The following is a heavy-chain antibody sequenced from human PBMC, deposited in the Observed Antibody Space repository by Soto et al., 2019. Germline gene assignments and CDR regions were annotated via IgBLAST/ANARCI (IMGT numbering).Heavy chain of an antibody. V-gene: IGHV3-23*01. CDR2: VSGSGGFK. CDR1: GFTFSSYA. D-gene: IGHD6-13*01. J-gene: IGHJ3*02. CDR3: GKARKYSSTWYGDVFDI. Sequence: EVQLLESGGGLVQPGGSLRLSCAASGFTFSSYAMSWVRQAPGKGLEWVSAVSGSGGFKYYPDSVKGRFTISRDISKNTLYLQMNSLRAEDTAVYYCGKARKYSSTWYGDVFDIWGHGTMVTVSS.